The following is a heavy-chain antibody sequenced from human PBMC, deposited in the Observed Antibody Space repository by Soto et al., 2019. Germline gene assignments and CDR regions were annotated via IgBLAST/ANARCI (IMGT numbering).Heavy chain of an antibody. CDR3: ASGNGYSSSWYAY. D-gene: IGHD6-13*01. Sequence: EVQLVESGGGLVQPGGSLRLSCTASGFTVSSYYMSWVRQAPGKGLEWVSVIYSDGSTFYADSVKGRFTISRHNSKNTLYLQMTSLRAEDTAVYYCASGNGYSSSWYAYWGQGTLVTVSS. J-gene: IGHJ4*02. CDR2: IYSDGST. CDR1: GFTVSSYY. V-gene: IGHV3-53*04.